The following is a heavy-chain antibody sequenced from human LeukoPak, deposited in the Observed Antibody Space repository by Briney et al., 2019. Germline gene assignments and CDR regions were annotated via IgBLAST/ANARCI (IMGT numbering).Heavy chain of an antibody. CDR2: INSDGSST. Sequence: TGGSLRLSCAASGFTFSSYWMHWVRQAPGKGLVWVSRINSDGSSTSYADSVKGRFTVSSDNAKNTLYLQMNSLRAEDTAVYYCASVRPGSTTNGNYGMDVWGQGTTVTVSS. CDR3: ASVRPGSTTNGNYGMDV. D-gene: IGHD2-2*01. CDR1: GFTFSSYW. J-gene: IGHJ6*02. V-gene: IGHV3-74*01.